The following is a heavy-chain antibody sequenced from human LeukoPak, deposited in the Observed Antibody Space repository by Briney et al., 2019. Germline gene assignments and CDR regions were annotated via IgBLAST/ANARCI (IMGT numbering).Heavy chain of an antibody. J-gene: IGHJ4*02. CDR2: ISYDGSNK. V-gene: IGHV3-30-3*01. D-gene: IGHD4-11*01. Sequence: GGSLRLSCAASGFTFSSYAMHWVRQAPGKGLEWVAVISYDGSNKYYADSVKGRFTISRDNSKNTLYLQMNSLRAEDTAVYYCARDRDYSNYPLWGQGTLVTVSS. CDR1: GFTFSSYA. CDR3: ARDRDYSNYPL.